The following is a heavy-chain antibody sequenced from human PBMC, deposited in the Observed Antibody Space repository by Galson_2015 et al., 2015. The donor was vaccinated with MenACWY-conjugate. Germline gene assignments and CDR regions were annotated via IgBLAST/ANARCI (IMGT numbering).Heavy chain of an antibody. D-gene: IGHD3-10*01. CDR2: ISYDGSNK. CDR1: GFTFSSYG. Sequence: SLRLSCAASGFTFSSYGMHWVRQAPGKGLEWVAVISYDGSNKYYADSVKGRFTISRDNSKNTLYLQMNSLRAEDTAVYYCAKDRVLLWFGELFGGLDYWGQGTLVTVSS. CDR3: AKDRVLLWFGELFGGLDY. V-gene: IGHV3-30*18. J-gene: IGHJ4*02.